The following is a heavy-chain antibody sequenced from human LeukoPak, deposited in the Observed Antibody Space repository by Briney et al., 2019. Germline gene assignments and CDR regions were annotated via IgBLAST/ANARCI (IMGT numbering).Heavy chain of an antibody. V-gene: IGHV3-21*01. CDR3: AREKYCSGGSCYSDYYYGMDV. D-gene: IGHD2-15*01. Sequence: PGGSLRLSCAASGFTFSSYSMNWVRQAPGKGLEWVSSISSSSSYIYYADSVKGRFTISRDNAKNSLYLQMNSLRAEDTAVYYCAREKYCSGGSCYSDYYYGMDVWGQGTTVTVSS. CDR1: GFTFSSYS. J-gene: IGHJ6*02. CDR2: ISSSSSYI.